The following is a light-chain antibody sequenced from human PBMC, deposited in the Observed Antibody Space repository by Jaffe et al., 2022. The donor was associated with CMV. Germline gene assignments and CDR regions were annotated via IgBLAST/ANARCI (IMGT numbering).Light chain of an antibody. CDR1: QSINNW. V-gene: IGKV1-5*03. Sequence: DIQMTQSPSTLSASVGDRVIITCRASQSINNWLAWYQLKPGKAPKVLISKASSLESGVPSRFSGSGSGTEFTFTITSLQPDDFATYYCQQYKRYSLTFGGGTKVEIK. CDR2: KAS. CDR3: QQYKRYSLT. J-gene: IGKJ4*01.